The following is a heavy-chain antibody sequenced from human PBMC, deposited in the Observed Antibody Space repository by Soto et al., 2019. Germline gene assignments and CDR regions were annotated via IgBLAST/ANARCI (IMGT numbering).Heavy chain of an antibody. CDR3: ARSTGELLSLDL. D-gene: IGHD1-26*01. CDR1: GYSITSSFW. J-gene: IGHJ5*02. CDR2: IYYTGTT. V-gene: IGHV4-28*01. Sequence: SETLSLTCTVSGYSITSSFWWGWIRQPPGKGLEWIGYIYYTGTTYYNPSLKSRVTMSVDTSNNQFSLRLNSVTAGDTAVYYCARSTGELLSLDLWGLGTPVTVSS.